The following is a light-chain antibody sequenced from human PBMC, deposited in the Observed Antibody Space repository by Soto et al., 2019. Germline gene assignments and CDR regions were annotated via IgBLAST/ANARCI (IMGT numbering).Light chain of an antibody. J-gene: IGLJ2*01. CDR2: NND. CDR1: SSNIGSNT. CDR3: AAWDDSLNGLV. V-gene: IGLV1-44*01. Sequence: QSVLTQPPSASGTPGQRVTISCSGSSSNIGSNTVNWYQQLPGTAPKLLIYNNDQRPSGVPDRFSGSKSGTSASLAISGLQSEDEADYSCAAWDDSLNGLVFGGGTKLTVL.